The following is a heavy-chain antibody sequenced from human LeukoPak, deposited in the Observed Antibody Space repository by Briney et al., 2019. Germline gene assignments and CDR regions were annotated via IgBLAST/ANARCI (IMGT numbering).Heavy chain of an antibody. J-gene: IGHJ4*02. CDR1: GFNFSSYS. D-gene: IGHD3-10*01. CDR2: ISSSSSTK. Sequence: GGSLRLSCAASGFNFSSYSMNWVRQAPGKGLEWISYISSSSSTKYYADSVKGRFTISRDNDKNSLYLQMNSLRAEDTAVYYCARGYYGSGSYYNTFDYWGQGTLVTVSS. V-gene: IGHV3-48*04. CDR3: ARGYYGSGSYYNTFDY.